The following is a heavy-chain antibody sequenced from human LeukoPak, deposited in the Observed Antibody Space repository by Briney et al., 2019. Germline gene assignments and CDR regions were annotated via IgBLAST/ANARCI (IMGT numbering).Heavy chain of an antibody. V-gene: IGHV4-39*07. CDR1: GGSISSKTSY. CDR2: IYYSGST. Sequence: PSEALSLTCRVSGGSISSKTSYWGWIRQPPGKGLEWIGTIYYSGSTYYNPSLKSRVTISVDTSKNQFSLNLTCVTAADTAVYYCAREPLADWFDLWGKGTLVTVSS. J-gene: IGHJ5*02. CDR3: AREPLADWFDL.